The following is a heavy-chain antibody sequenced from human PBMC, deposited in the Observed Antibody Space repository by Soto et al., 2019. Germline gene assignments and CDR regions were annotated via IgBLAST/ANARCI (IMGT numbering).Heavy chain of an antibody. CDR2: INHSGST. Sequence: SETLSLTCAVYGGSFSGYYWSWIRQPPGKGLEWIGEINHSGSTNYNPSLKSRVTISVDTSKNQFSLKLSSVTAADTAVYYCARGFRIVGAKSTSSYAFDIWGQGTMVTVSS. CDR1: GGSFSGYY. D-gene: IGHD1-26*01. J-gene: IGHJ3*02. V-gene: IGHV4-34*01. CDR3: ARGFRIVGAKSTSSYAFDI.